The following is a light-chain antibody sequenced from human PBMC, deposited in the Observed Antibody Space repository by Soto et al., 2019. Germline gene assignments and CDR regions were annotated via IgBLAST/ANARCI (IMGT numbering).Light chain of an antibody. CDR2: EVR. Sequence: QSVLTQPASVSGSPGQSITISCAGTMRDVGGYNLVSWYQQHPGRAPRLILYEVRNRPSGISFRFSGSKSGNTASLTISGLQAEDEADYYCSSFTSKSSLIFGGGTKLTVL. CDR3: SSFTSKSSLI. V-gene: IGLV2-14*01. J-gene: IGLJ2*01. CDR1: MRDVGGYNL.